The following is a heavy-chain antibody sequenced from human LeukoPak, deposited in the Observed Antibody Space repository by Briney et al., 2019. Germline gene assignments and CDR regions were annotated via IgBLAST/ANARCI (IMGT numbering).Heavy chain of an antibody. V-gene: IGHV3-21*01. CDR2: ISSSSSYI. J-gene: IGHJ5*02. D-gene: IGHD3-9*01. CDR1: GFTFSSYS. CDR3: AIDRYSHTQNWFDP. Sequence: GGSLRLSCAASGFTFSSYSMNWVRQAPGKGLDWVSSISSSSSYIYYADSVKGRFTISRDNAKNSLYLQMNSLRAEDTAVYYCAIDRYSHTQNWFDPWGQGTLVTVSS.